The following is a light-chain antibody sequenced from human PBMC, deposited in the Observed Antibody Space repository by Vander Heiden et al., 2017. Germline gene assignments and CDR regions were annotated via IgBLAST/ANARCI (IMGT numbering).Light chain of an antibody. V-gene: IGLV1-44*01. CDR3: SAWDNSLNAWV. CDR2: SNN. Sequence: QSVLTQPPSASGTPGQRVTISCSGSSSNIGSRTVNWYHHLPGTAPKLLIYSNNQRPSGVPDRISASKSGTSASLAVSGLQSEDEADYYCSAWDNSLNAWVFGGGTKLTVL. J-gene: IGLJ3*02. CDR1: SSNIGSRT.